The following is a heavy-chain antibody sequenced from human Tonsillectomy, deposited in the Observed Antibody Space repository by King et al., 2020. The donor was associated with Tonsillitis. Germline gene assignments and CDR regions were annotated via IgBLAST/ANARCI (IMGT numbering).Heavy chain of an antibody. CDR3: ALKYYYDSSGYRDDNYGMDV. D-gene: IGHD3-22*01. CDR1: GFTFSSYS. J-gene: IGHJ6*02. Sequence: DVQLVESGGGLVKPGGSLRLSCAASGFTFSSYSMNWVRQAPGKGLEWVSSISSSSSYIYYADSVKGRFTISRDNAKNSLYLQMNSLRAEDTAVYYCALKYYYDSSGYRDDNYGMDVWGQGTTVTVSS. V-gene: IGHV3-21*01. CDR2: ISSSSSYI.